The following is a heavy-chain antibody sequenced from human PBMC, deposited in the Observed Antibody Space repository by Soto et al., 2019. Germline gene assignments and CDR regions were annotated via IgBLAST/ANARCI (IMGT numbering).Heavy chain of an antibody. CDR3: ARDTVTEGGNNSLDS. CDR2: VYHTGHT. Sequence: PSETXSLTCGFSGGTVCSSDWFICFRQSPGKGLEWVGNVYHTGHTDFNPSLQSRVTVSVDKSNNQFSLRLTSVTAADTAVDFCARDTVTEGGNNSLDSWGHGTLVTVYS. J-gene: IGHJ5*01. V-gene: IGHV4-4*02. D-gene: IGHD4-17*01. CDR1: GGTVCSSDW.